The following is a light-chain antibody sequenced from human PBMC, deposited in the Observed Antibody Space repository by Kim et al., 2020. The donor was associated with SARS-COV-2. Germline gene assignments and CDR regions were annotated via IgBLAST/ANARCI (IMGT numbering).Light chain of an antibody. J-gene: IGLJ3*02. CDR3: GTWDDNLSAAV. CDR1: SSNIGNNY. Sequence: QSVLTQPPSVSAAPGQKVTISCSGSSSNIGNNYVSWYQQVPGTAPKLLIYDNDKRPSGIPDRFSGSRSGTSATLGITGLQTGDEADYYCGTWDDNLSAAVFGGGTQLTVL. V-gene: IGLV1-51*01. CDR2: DND.